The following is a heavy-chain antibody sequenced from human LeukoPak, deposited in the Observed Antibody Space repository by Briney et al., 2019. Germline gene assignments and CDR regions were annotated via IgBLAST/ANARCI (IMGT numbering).Heavy chain of an antibody. J-gene: IGHJ4*02. CDR3: ARDLGASTVIFFDY. V-gene: IGHV1-18*01. CDR2: ISGYNGNT. Sequence: ASVKVSCKASGYTFTTYNINWVRQAPGQGLEWMGWISGYNGNTNYAQKLQGRVTMTTDTSTSTAYMELRSLRSDDTAVYYCARDLGASTVIFFDYWGQGTLVTVSS. CDR1: GYTFTTYN. D-gene: IGHD4-11*01.